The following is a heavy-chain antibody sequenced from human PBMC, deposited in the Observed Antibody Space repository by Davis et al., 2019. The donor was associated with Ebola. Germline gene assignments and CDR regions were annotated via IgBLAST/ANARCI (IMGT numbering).Heavy chain of an antibody. V-gene: IGHV1-58*02. CDR3: AASAGTVGKFDF. D-gene: IGHD1-14*01. Sequence: SVKVSCKASGYTFTNYDINWVRQARGQHLEWIGGIVVGSGNTNYAQKFRGRLTLTRDMSTSTAYMELGSLRFEDTAVYYCAASAGTVGKFDFWGQGTLVTVSS. CDR2: IVVGSGNT. CDR1: GYTFTNYD. J-gene: IGHJ4*02.